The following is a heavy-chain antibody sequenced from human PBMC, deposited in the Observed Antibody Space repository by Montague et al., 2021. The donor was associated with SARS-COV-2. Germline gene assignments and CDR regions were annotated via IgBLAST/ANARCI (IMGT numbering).Heavy chain of an antibody. J-gene: IGHJ5*02. CDR3: AKDGEFDP. CDR2: IYSGGSST. D-gene: IGHD7-27*01. CDR1: GFTFSSYA. V-gene: IGHV3-23*03. Sequence: SLRLSCAASGFTFSSYAMSWVRQAPGKGLEWVSVIYSGGSSTYYADSVKGRFTISRDNSKNTLYLQINSLRAEDTAVYYCAKDGEFDPWGRGTLVTVSS.